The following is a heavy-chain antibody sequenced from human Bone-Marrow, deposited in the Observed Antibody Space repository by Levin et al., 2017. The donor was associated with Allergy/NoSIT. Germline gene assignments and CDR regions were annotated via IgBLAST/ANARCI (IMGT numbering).Heavy chain of an antibody. CDR1: GDTFSSNT. Sequence: KISCKTSGDTFSSNTISWVRQAPGQGLEWMGRIIPSLSISNYAQKFQGRVMITADKPTNTVYMELSTLKSEDTAVYFCARAEGTATTPFDYWGQGTLITVSS. CDR2: IIPSLSIS. D-gene: IGHD4-11*01. CDR3: ARAEGTATTPFDY. J-gene: IGHJ4*02. V-gene: IGHV1-69*02.